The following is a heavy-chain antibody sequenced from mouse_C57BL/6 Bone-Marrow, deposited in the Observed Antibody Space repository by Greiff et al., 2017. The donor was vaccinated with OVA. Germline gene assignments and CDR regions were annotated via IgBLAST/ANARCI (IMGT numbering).Heavy chain of an antibody. CDR2: IYPRSGNT. CDR1: GYTFTSYG. D-gene: IGHD2-3*01. CDR3: ARWDGYYPY. Sequence: VKLMESGAELARPGASVKLSCKASGYTFTSYGISWVKQRTGQGLEWIGEIYPRSGNTYYIEKFKGKVTLTADKSSSTAYMELRSLTSEDSAVYFCARWDGYYPYWGQGTLVTVSA. J-gene: IGHJ3*01. V-gene: IGHV1-81*01.